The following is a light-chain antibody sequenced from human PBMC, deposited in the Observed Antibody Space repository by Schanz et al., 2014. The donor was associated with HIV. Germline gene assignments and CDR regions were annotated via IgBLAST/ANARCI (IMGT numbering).Light chain of an antibody. CDR3: QSFDSWVSGVV. V-gene: IGLV1-44*01. Sequence: QSVLTQPPSASGTPGQRVTISCSGSNSNIGSYYVNWYQQFPGTAPRLLVYGQNERPSGVPDRFTGSQSGTSASLAISGLQAEDEADYYCQSFDSWVSGVVFGGGTKLTVL. CDR2: GQN. CDR1: NSNIGSYY. J-gene: IGLJ2*01.